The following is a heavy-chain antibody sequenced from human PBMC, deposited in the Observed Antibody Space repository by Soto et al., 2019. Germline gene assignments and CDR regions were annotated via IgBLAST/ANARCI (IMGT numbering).Heavy chain of an antibody. V-gene: IGHV3-23*01. D-gene: IGHD6-13*01. Sequence: EVQLLESGGGLVQPGGSLRLSCVASGFTFSSYTMSWVRQAPGKGLEWVSAISGSGGSTYYADSVKGRFTISRDNSKNTLYLQINSLRAEDTAVYYYAKASAGYSRSWYPCYYYHGMDVWGHGTTVTVSS. CDR2: ISGSGGST. CDR3: AKASAGYSRSWYPCYYYHGMDV. J-gene: IGHJ6*02. CDR1: GFTFSSYT.